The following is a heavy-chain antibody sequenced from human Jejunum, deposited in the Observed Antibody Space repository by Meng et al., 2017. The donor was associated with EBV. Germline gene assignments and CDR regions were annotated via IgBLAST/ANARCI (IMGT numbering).Heavy chain of an antibody. V-gene: IGHV4-34*02. Sequence: VELQQWGAGLFKPSETLSLTCGVYGGSFGNFYWSWIRQPPGKGLEWIGEINHSGRTNYDPSLKSRVSISLDTSKNQFSLKLNSVTAADTAVYYCAGGKYVAWEVLYAWGQGTLVTVYS. CDR3: AGGKYVAWEVLYA. CDR1: GGSFGNFY. CDR2: INHSGRT. J-gene: IGHJ5*02. D-gene: IGHD1-26*01.